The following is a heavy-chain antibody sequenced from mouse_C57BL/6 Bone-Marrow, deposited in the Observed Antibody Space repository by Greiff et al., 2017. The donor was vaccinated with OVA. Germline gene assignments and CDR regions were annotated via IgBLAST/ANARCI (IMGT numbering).Heavy chain of an antibody. Sequence: EVQLQQSGPVLVKPGASVKMSCKASGYTFTDYYMNWVKQSHGKSLEWIGVINPYNGGTSYNQKFKGKATLTVGKSSSTAYMELNSLTSEDSAVYYCARDGYSYYFDYWGQGTTLTVSS. CDR1: GYTFTDYY. V-gene: IGHV1-19*01. CDR3: ARDGYSYYFDY. CDR2: INPYNGGT. J-gene: IGHJ2*01.